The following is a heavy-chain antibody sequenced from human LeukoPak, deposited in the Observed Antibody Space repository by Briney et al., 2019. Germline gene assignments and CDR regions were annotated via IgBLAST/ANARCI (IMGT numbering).Heavy chain of an antibody. V-gene: IGHV3-23*01. CDR3: AKAPVTTCSGAYCYPFDY. CDR2: ISVSGNT. Sequence: GGSLRLSCAASGFTLSSYAMSWVSQGPGKGLEWVSAISVSGNTYHADSVKGRFTISGDSSKNTLYLQMNSLRAEDAAVYYCAKAPVTTCSGAYCYPFDYWGQGNLVTVSS. D-gene: IGHD2-15*01. J-gene: IGHJ4*02. CDR1: GFTLSSYA.